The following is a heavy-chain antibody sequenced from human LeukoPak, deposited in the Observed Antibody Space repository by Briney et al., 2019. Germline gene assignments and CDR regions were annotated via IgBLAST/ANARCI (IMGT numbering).Heavy chain of an antibody. CDR1: GFTFISYA. CDR3: ARGGRDIVVVVAATALDY. Sequence: GGSLRLSCAASGFTFISYAIHWVRQAPGKGLEWVAVISFHGTDSFYADSVKGRFTISRDNSKNTLYLQMSSLRADDTAVYYCARGGRDIVVVVAATALDYWGQGTLVTVSS. CDR2: ISFHGTDS. V-gene: IGHV3-30*04. J-gene: IGHJ4*02. D-gene: IGHD2-15*01.